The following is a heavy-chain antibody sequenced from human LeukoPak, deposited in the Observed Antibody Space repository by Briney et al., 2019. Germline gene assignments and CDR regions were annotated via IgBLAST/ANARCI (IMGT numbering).Heavy chain of an antibody. CDR3: ARDLIGRYTFDY. D-gene: IGHD3-10*01. CDR1: GFTFSDYN. V-gene: IGHV3-30-3*01. J-gene: IGHJ4*02. CDR2: MSPDGNKK. Sequence: GRSLRLSCAASGFTFSDYNMHWVPQAPGKGLDWVALMSPDGNKKYYADSVKGRFTISRDNSKNTVDLQLNSLRAEDTAVYYCARDLIGRYTFDYSGQGTLVTVSS.